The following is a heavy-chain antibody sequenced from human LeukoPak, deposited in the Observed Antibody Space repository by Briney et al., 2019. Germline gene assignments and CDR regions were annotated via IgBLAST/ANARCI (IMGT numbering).Heavy chain of an antibody. CDR2: IYYSRST. V-gene: IGHV4-39*01. CDR3: ARRNGDDAFDI. D-gene: IGHD4-17*01. CDR1: GGSISSSSYY. Sequence: SETLSLTCTVSGGSISSSSYYWGWIRQPPGKGLEWIGSIYYSRSTYYNPSLKSRVTISVDTSKNQFSLKLSSVTAADTAVYYCARRNGDDAFDIWGQGTTVTVSS. J-gene: IGHJ3*02.